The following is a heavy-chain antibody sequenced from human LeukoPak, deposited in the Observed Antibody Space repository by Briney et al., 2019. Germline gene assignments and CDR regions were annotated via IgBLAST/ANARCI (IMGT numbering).Heavy chain of an antibody. CDR2: IYTSGST. V-gene: IGHV4-4*07. CDR1: GGSISSYY. Sequence: SETLSLTCTVSGGSISSYYWSWIRQPAGKGLEWIGRIYTSGSTNYNPSLKSRVTMSVDTSKNQFSLKLSSVTAADTAVYYCARIDGYCSSTSCPNWFDHWGQGTLVTVSS. CDR3: ARIDGYCSSTSCPNWFDH. J-gene: IGHJ5*02. D-gene: IGHD2-2*01.